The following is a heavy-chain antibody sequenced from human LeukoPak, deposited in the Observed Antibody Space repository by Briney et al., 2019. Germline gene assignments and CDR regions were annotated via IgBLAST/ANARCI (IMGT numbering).Heavy chain of an antibody. CDR3: ARAGRRIAARRAYYYYMDV. V-gene: IGHV1-2*06. Sequence: EASVKVSCKASGYTFTGYYMHWVRQAPGQGLEWMGRINPNSGGTKYAQKFQGRVTMTRDTPISTAYMELSRLRSEDTAVYYCARAGRRIAARRAYYYYMDVWGKGTTVTVSS. D-gene: IGHD6-6*01. J-gene: IGHJ6*03. CDR1: GYTFTGYY. CDR2: INPNSGGT.